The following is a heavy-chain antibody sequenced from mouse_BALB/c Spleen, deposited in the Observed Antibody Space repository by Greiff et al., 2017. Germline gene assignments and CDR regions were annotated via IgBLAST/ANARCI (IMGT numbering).Heavy chain of an antibody. Sequence: EVMLVESGGGLVQPGGSLKLSCAASGFTFSSYGMSWVRQTPDKRLELVATINSNGGSTYYPDSVKGRFTISRDNAKNTLYLQMSSLKSEDTAMYYCAREGGYGGYFDYWGQGTTLTVSS. V-gene: IGHV5-6-3*01. CDR3: AREGGYGGYFDY. CDR1: GFTFSSYG. CDR2: INSNGGST. D-gene: IGHD2-14*01. J-gene: IGHJ2*01.